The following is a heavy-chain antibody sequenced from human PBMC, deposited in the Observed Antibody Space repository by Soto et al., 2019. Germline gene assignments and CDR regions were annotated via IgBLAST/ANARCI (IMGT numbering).Heavy chain of an antibody. J-gene: IGHJ6*02. CDR2: INHSGIT. CDR1: GGSFSGYY. Sequence: QVQLQQWGAGLLKPSETLSLTCAVYGGSFSGYYWSWIRQPPGKGLEWIVEINHSGITNYNPSLKSRGTISVDTSKNHFSMKLRSVSAADTAVYYCAPGRGVRGVIITTYYYSGLDVWGQGTTVTVSS. D-gene: IGHD3-10*01. CDR3: APGRGVRGVIITTYYYSGLDV. V-gene: IGHV4-34*01.